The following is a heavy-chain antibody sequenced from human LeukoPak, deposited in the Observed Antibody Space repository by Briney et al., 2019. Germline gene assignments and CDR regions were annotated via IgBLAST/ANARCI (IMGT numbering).Heavy chain of an antibody. Sequence: SQTLSLTCAISGDSVSSNSAAWNWIRQSPSRGLEWLERTYYRSKWYNDYAVSVKSRITINPDTFKNQFSLQLNSVTPEDTAVYYCARGEGSGSYYPSGYYYYYMDVWGKGTTVTVSS. J-gene: IGHJ6*03. CDR3: ARGEGSGSYYPSGYYYYYMDV. V-gene: IGHV6-1*01. CDR2: TYYRSKWYN. CDR1: GDSVSSNSAA. D-gene: IGHD3-10*01.